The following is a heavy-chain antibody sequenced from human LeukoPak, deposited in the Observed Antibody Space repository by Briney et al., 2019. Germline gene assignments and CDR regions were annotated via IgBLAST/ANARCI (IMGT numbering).Heavy chain of an antibody. CDR3: AIIAAAGDYYYYYMDV. J-gene: IGHJ6*03. V-gene: IGHV1-8*03. D-gene: IGHD6-13*01. Sequence: GASVKVSCKASGYTFTSYDINWVRQATGQGLEWMGWMSPNSGNTGYAQKFQGRVTITRNTSISTAYMELSSLRSEDTAVYYCAIIAAAGDYYYYYMDVWGKGTTVTVSS. CDR2: MSPNSGNT. CDR1: GYTFTSYD.